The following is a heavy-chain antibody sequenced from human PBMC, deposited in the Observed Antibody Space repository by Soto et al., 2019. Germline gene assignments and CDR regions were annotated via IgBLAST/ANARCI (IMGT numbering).Heavy chain of an antibody. CDR2: ITWNGGAI. J-gene: IGHJ5*02. CDR3: AKGGSAALIAPSGRDNWFDP. CDR1: GFAFDDYV. V-gene: IGHV3-9*01. Sequence: GGSLRLSCAASGFAFDDYVMHWVRQPPGRGLEWVSGITWNGGAIRYVDSVKGRFTISRDNAENSLYLQMNSLRPEDTAVYYCAKGGSAALIAPSGRDNWFDPWGQGTQVTVSS. D-gene: IGHD6-13*01.